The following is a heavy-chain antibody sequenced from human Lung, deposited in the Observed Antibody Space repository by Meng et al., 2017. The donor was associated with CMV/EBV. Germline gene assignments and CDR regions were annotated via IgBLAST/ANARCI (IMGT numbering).Heavy chain of an antibody. CDR1: GYTFTGYH. J-gene: IGHJ4*01. CDR3: ARAIAVAGTAPVDY. CDR2: INSYTGGT. D-gene: IGHD6-19*01. Sequence: ASVXVSXKASGYTFTGYHIHWVRQAPGQGLQWMGWINSYTGGTISAQKFQGRVTMTRDTSISTASMELRRLTSDDTAVYFCARAIAVAGTAPVDYWGHGTLVTVSS. V-gene: IGHV1-2*02.